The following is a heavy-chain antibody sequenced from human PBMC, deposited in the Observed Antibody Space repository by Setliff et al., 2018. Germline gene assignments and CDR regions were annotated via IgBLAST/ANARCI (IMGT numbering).Heavy chain of an antibody. Sequence: LSLSCATSGFTFSDYYMAWVRQAPGKGLEWVADIRQDGTNKYYVDSVKGRFTISRDNAKNSVYLQMNSLRADDTAVYYCVPQGPGYGNGWWTNWFDPWGQGTLVTVSS. CDR3: VPQGPGYGNGWWTNWFDP. CDR1: GFTFSDYY. J-gene: IGHJ5*02. CDR2: IRQDGTNK. V-gene: IGHV3-7*03. D-gene: IGHD6-19*01.